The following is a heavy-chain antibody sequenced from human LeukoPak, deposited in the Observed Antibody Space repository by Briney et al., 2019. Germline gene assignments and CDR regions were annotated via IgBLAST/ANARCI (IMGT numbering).Heavy chain of an antibody. V-gene: IGHV4-59*01. D-gene: IGHD5-18*01. Sequence: SETLSLTCTVSGGSISSYYWSWIRQPPGKGLEWIGYIYYSGSTNYNPSLKSRVTISVDTSKNQFSLKLSSVTAADTAVYYCARVLGYSYGPGAFDIWGQGTMVTVSS. CDR1: GGSISSYY. CDR3: ARVLGYSYGPGAFDI. J-gene: IGHJ3*02. CDR2: IYYSGST.